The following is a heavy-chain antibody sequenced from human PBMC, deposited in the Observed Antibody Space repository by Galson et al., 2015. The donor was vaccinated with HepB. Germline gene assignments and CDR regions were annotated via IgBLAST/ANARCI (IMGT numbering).Heavy chain of an antibody. Sequence: SETLSLTCAVYGGSFSGYYWSWIRQPPGKGLEWIGEINHSGSTNYNPSLKSRVTISVDTSKNQFSLKLSSVTAADTAVYYCARGRSYCSSTSCYSYYYYYMDVWGKGTTVTVSS. V-gene: IGHV4-34*01. CDR3: ARGRSYCSSTSCYSYYYYYMDV. D-gene: IGHD2-2*01. CDR1: GGSFSGYY. J-gene: IGHJ6*03. CDR2: INHSGST.